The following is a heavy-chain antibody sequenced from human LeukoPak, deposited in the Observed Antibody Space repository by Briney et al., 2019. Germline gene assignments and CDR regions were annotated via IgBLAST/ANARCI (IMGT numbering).Heavy chain of an antibody. CDR2: IIPIFGTA. CDR1: GGTFSSYA. V-gene: IGHV1-69*05. Sequence: SVKVSCKASGGTFSSYAISWVRQAPGQGLEWMGGIIPIFGTANYAQKFQGRVTITTGESTSTAYMELSSLRSEDTAVYYCARASIAVAGYYYYYMDVWGKGTTVTVSS. J-gene: IGHJ6*03. CDR3: ARASIAVAGYYYYYMDV. D-gene: IGHD6-19*01.